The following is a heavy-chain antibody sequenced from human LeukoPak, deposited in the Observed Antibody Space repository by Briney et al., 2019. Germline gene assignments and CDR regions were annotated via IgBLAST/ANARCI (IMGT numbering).Heavy chain of an antibody. CDR2: IYYSGST. CDR1: GGSISSDNYY. Sequence: ETLSLTCTVSGGSISSDNYYWGWIRQPPGKGLEWIGSIYYSGSTYYNPSLKSRVTISVDTSKNQFSLKLSSVTAADTAVYYCARLVMRLGMDVWGKGTTVTISS. D-gene: IGHD2-21*01. V-gene: IGHV4-39*01. J-gene: IGHJ6*04. CDR3: ARLVMRLGMDV.